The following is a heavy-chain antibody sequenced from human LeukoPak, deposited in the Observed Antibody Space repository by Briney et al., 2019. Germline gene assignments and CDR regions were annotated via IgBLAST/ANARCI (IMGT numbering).Heavy chain of an antibody. J-gene: IGHJ3*02. Sequence: SETLSLTCTVSGGSISSSSYYWGWIRQPPGKGLEWIGSIYYSGSTYYNPSLKSRVTISVDTSKNQFSLKLGSVTAADTAVYYCARATYYYDSSGHDAFDIWGQGTMVTVSS. V-gene: IGHV4-39*01. CDR3: ARATYYYDSSGHDAFDI. D-gene: IGHD3-22*01. CDR1: GGSISSSSYY. CDR2: IYYSGST.